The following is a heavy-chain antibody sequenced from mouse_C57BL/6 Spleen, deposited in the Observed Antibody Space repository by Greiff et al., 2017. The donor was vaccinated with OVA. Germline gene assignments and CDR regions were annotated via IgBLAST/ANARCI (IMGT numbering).Heavy chain of an antibody. Sequence: EVQLVESGGGLVKPGGSLKLSCAASGMHWVRQAPEKGLEWVAYISSGSSTIYYADTVKGRFTISRDNAKNTLFLQMTSLRSEGTAMYNGASYGYDGGGYDMDYWGQGTSVTVSS. V-gene: IGHV5-17*01. CDR3: ASYGYDGGGYDMDY. CDR2: ISSGSSTI. D-gene: IGHD2-2*01. J-gene: IGHJ4*01. CDR1: G.